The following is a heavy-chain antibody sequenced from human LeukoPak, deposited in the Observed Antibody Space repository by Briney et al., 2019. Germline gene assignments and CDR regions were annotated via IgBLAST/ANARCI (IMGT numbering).Heavy chain of an antibody. Sequence: GASVKVSCKASGYTFTSYDINWVRQATGQGLEWMGWMNPNSGNTGYAQKFQGRVTMTRNTSISTAYMELSSLRSEDTAVYYCARALTDYSQLPSDAFDIWGQGTMVTVSS. D-gene: IGHD1-1*01. CDR3: ARALTDYSQLPSDAFDI. J-gene: IGHJ3*02. CDR2: MNPNSGNT. V-gene: IGHV1-8*01. CDR1: GYTFTSYD.